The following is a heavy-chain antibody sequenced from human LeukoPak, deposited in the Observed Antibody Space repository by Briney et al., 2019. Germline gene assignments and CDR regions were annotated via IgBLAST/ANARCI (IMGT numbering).Heavy chain of an antibody. Sequence: GGSLRLSCAASGFTFDDYGMSWVRQAPGKGLEWVSAISGTGDRTYYADSVKGRFTISRDNSKNTLCLEMNSLSAEDTAVYYCARRGGSNGWGAFDIWGRGTLVTVSS. CDR2: ISGTGDRT. J-gene: IGHJ3*02. CDR3: ARRGGSNGWGAFDI. D-gene: IGHD6-19*01. V-gene: IGHV3-23*01. CDR1: GFTFDDYG.